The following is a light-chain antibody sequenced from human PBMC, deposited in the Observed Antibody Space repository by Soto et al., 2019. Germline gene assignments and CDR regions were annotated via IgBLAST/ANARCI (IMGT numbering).Light chain of an antibody. Sequence: DIQMTQSPSTLYASVGDRVTITCRASQSISSWLAWYQQKPGKAPKLLIYDASSLESGVPSRFSGSGSGTEFTLTISSLQTDDFATYYCQQYNSYSLTFGGGTKVDIK. CDR3: QQYNSYSLT. CDR1: QSISSW. CDR2: DAS. V-gene: IGKV1-5*01. J-gene: IGKJ4*01.